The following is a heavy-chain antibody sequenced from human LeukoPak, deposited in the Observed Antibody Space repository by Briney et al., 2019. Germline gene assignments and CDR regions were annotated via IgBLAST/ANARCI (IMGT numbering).Heavy chain of an antibody. Sequence: GGSLRLSCAASGFAFSSYSMNWVRQAPGKGLEWVSSVSRRSSFIFYADSVQGRFTVSRDDAKDSLFLQMNSLRAEDTAVYYCARVSDDYDYFFDYWGQGTLVTVSS. CDR3: ARVSDDYDYFFDY. J-gene: IGHJ4*02. CDR1: GFAFSSYS. D-gene: IGHD5-12*01. CDR2: VSRRSSFI. V-gene: IGHV3-21*01.